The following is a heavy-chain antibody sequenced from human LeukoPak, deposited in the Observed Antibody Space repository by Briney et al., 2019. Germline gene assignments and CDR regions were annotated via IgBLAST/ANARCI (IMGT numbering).Heavy chain of an antibody. CDR2: IYSSGST. J-gene: IGHJ4*02. D-gene: IGHD3-22*01. CDR3: ARAAYDSSGYYYVADH. CDR1: GGSISSYY. V-gene: IGHV4-4*07. Sequence: SETLSLTCTVSGGSISSYYWSWIRQPAGKGLEWIGRIYSSGSTNYNPSLKSRVTMSVDTSKNQFSLKLSSVTAADTAVYYCARAAYDSSGYYYVADHWGQGTLVTVSS.